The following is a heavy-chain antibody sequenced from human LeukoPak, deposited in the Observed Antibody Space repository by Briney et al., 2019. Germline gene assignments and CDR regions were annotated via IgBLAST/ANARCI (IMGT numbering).Heavy chain of an antibody. CDR2: IYYSGST. D-gene: IGHD2-2*03. CDR1: GGSISSSSYY. J-gene: IGHJ3*02. Sequence: SETLSLTCTVSGGSISSSSYYWGWIRQPPGKGLEWIGSIYYSGSTYYNPSLKSRVTISVDTSKNQFSLKLSSVTAADTAVYYCAALDIVNDAFDIWGQGTMVTVSS. CDR3: AALDIVNDAFDI. V-gene: IGHV4-39*01.